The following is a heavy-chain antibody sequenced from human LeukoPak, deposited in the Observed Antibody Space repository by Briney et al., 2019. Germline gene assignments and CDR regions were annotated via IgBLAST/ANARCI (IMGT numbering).Heavy chain of an antibody. CDR2: ISAYNGNT. D-gene: IGHD3-10*01. J-gene: IGHJ5*02. CDR1: GYTFTSYG. Sequence: ASVKVSCKASGYTFTSYGISWVRQAPGQGLEWMGWISAYNGNTNYAQKLQGRVTMTTDTSTSTAYMELRSLRSDDTAVYYCARDLWFGELSNWFDPWGQGTLVTVSS. CDR3: ARDLWFGELSNWFDP. V-gene: IGHV1-18*01.